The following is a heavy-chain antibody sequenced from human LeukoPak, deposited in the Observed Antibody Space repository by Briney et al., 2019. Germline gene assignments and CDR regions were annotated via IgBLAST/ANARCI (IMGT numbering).Heavy chain of an antibody. Sequence: EASVKVSCKASGYTFTSYGISWVRQAPGQGLEWMGRIIPILGIANYAQKFQGRVTITADKSTSTAYMELSSLRSEDTAVYYCASATVTTFLITPNDAFDIWGQGTMVTVSS. CDR2: IIPILGIA. V-gene: IGHV1-69*04. D-gene: IGHD4-17*01. J-gene: IGHJ3*02. CDR3: ASATVTTFLITPNDAFDI. CDR1: GYTFTSYG.